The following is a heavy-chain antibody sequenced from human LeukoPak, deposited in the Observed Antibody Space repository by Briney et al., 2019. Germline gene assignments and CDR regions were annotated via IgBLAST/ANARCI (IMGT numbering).Heavy chain of an antibody. CDR2: ITGSGGTT. J-gene: IGHJ4*02. CDR1: GFTFSTYA. Sequence: GGSLRLSCAASGFTFSTYAMSWVCQAPGKGLNWVSTITGSGGTTYYADSVKGRFTISRDNAKNSLYLQMNSLRAEDTAVYYCARGAAADPLGGYWGQGTLVTVSS. D-gene: IGHD6-13*01. CDR3: ARGAAADPLGGY. V-gene: IGHV3-23*01.